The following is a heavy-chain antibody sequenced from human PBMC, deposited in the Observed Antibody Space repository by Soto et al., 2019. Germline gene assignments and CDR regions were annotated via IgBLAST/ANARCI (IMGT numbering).Heavy chain of an antibody. CDR1: GGSISSTGYY. CDR3: ARAVPFSGYNFDY. V-gene: IGHV4-39*07. J-gene: IGHJ4*02. Sequence: PSETLSLTCTVSGGSISSTGYYWGWIRQPPGKGLEWVGSIYYSGSTSYNPSLKSRVTISVEKSKNQFSLNLSSVTAADTAVYYCARAVPFSGYNFDYWGRGTLVTVSS. CDR2: IYYSGST. D-gene: IGHD3-22*01.